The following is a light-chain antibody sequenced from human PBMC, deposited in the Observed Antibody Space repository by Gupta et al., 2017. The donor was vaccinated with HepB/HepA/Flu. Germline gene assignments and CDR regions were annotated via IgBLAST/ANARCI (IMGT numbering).Light chain of an antibody. CDR1: NIGRKG. CDR3: QVGDSTSEHMV. J-gene: IGLJ2*01. V-gene: IGLV3-21*03. CDR2: DDN. Sequence: SSVLTQPPSVSVAPGKTARITCVGNNIGRKGVHWYQQRPGEAPVLVIYDDNDRPSGVPERFSGSNSGNTATLTISRVEGGDEGDYHCQVGDSTSEHMVFGGGTKLTVL.